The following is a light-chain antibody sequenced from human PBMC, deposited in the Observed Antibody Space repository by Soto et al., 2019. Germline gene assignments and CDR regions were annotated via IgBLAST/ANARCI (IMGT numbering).Light chain of an antibody. Sequence: DIQMTQSPSSLSASVGDRVTITCRASQSISSYLNWYQQKPGKAPKLLIYAASSLQSGVPSRFSGSGSGKDFTLTISSLKPEDFATYYCQQSYSTPFTFGQGTRLEIK. J-gene: IGKJ5*01. CDR3: QQSYSTPFT. CDR2: AAS. V-gene: IGKV1-39*01. CDR1: QSISSY.